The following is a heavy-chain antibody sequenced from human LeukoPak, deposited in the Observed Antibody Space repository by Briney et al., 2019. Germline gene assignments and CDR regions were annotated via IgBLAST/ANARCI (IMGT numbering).Heavy chain of an antibody. CDR1: GGSISSGSYY. Sequence: SETLSLTCTVSGGSISSGSYYWSWIRQPARKGLEWIGRIYTSGSTNYNPSLKSRVTISVDTSKNQFSLKLSSVTAADTAVYYCARETNFDFWSGYYTDYFDYWGQGTLVTVSS. J-gene: IGHJ4*02. CDR3: ARETNFDFWSGYYTDYFDY. V-gene: IGHV4-61*02. CDR2: IYTSGST. D-gene: IGHD3-3*01.